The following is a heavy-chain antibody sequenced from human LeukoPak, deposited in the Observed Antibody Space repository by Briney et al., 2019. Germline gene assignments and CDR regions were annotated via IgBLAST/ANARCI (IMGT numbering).Heavy chain of an antibody. CDR2: ISWNSGSI. CDR3: ARAGFTFSDYFGSFFDY. Sequence: GGSLRLSCAASGFTFDDYAMHWVRQAPGKGLEWVSGISWNSGSIGYADSVKGRFTISRDNAKNSLYLQMNSLRAEDTAVYYCARAGFTFSDYFGSFFDYWGQGTLVTVSS. V-gene: IGHV3-9*01. J-gene: IGHJ4*02. D-gene: IGHD3-10*01. CDR1: GFTFDDYA.